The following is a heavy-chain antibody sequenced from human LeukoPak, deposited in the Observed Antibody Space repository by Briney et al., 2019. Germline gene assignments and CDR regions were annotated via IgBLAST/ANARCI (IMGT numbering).Heavy chain of an antibody. CDR2: ISSSSRSI. V-gene: IGHV3-21*06. D-gene: IGHD1-26*01. CDR3: ARERSGPAVRAHNWFDP. CDR1: GFTFSGYN. J-gene: IGHJ5*01. Sequence: PGGSLRLSCVGSGFTFSGYNIDWVRQAPGKGLEWVSSISSSSRSIYYADSLKGRITISRDNTKNSVFLQMSGLRVGDTAVYYCARERSGPAVRAHNWFDPWGRGTLVIVSS.